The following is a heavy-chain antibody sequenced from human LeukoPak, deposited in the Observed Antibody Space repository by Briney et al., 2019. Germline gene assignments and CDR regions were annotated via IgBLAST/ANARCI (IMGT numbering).Heavy chain of an antibody. J-gene: IGHJ5*02. V-gene: IGHV3-74*01. CDR2: IKSDGRTT. CDR3: VRVAPLDNSGPT. CDR1: GFTFSCYY. Sequence: GALRLSFAASGFTFSCYYMHWVRQAPGKGLVWVLRIKSDGRTTNYADSVKGRFTISRDNAKNTLYLQMNSLRAEDTAVYYCVRVAPLDNSGPTWGQGTLVTVSS. D-gene: IGHD3-22*01.